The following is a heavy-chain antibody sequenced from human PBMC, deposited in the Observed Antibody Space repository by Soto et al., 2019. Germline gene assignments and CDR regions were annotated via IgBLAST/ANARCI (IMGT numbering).Heavy chain of an antibody. CDR1: GYSFTSYW. J-gene: IGHJ6*02. CDR3: ARLRPHSNYGYYYYGMDV. Sequence: PGESLKISCKGSGYSFTSYWISWVRQMPGKGLEWMGRIDPSDSYTNYSPSFQGHVTISADKSISTAYLQWSSLKASDTAMYYCARLRPHSNYGYYYYGMDVWGQGTTVTVSS. V-gene: IGHV5-10-1*01. D-gene: IGHD4-4*01. CDR2: IDPSDSYT.